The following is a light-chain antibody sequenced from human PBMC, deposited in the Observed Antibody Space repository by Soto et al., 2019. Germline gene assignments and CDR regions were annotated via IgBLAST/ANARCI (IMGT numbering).Light chain of an antibody. V-gene: IGLV2-14*01. J-gene: IGLJ3*02. CDR3: SSYTTRRSWV. Sequence: QSVLTQPASVTGSPGQSITISCTGTTSDVDYNRVSWYQQYPGTAPKLMINEVTNRPSGVSDRFSGSRSGNTASLTISGLQPEDEADYYCSSYTTRRSWVFGGGTKLTVL. CDR1: TSDVDYNR. CDR2: EVT.